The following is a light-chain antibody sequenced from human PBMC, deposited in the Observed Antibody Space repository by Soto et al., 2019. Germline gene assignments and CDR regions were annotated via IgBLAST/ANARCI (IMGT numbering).Light chain of an antibody. Sequence: EIVLTQSPDTLSLSPGERATLSCRASQSVSSNYLAWYQQKPGQAPRPLIYGASSRAPGIPDRFSGSGSGTDFTLTISRLEPEDFAVYYCQQYGSSPWTFGQGTQVEIK. J-gene: IGKJ1*01. CDR1: QSVSSNY. CDR3: QQYGSSPWT. V-gene: IGKV3-20*01. CDR2: GAS.